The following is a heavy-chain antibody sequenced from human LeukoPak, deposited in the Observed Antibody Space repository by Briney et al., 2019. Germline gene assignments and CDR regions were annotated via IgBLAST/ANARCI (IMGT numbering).Heavy chain of an antibody. V-gene: IGHV7-4-1*02. J-gene: IGHJ4*02. CDR1: GYTFTRYA. Sequence: GASVKVSCKASGYTFTRYALNWVRQAPGQGLEWMGWINTNTGKPAYVQGFTGRFVFSLDTSVTTAWLQISSLQSDDTAVYYCARDLTTATFDSWGQGTLVTVSS. CDR3: ARDLTTATFDS. CDR2: INTNTGKP. D-gene: IGHD4-11*01.